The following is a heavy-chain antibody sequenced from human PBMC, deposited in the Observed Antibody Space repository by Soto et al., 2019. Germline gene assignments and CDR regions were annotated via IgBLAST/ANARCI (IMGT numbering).Heavy chain of an antibody. V-gene: IGHV4-30-4*01. Sequence: PSETLSLTCTVSGGSISSGDYYWSWIRQPPGKGLEWIGYIYYSGSTYYNPSLKSRVTISVDTSKNQFSLKLSSVTAADTAVYYCARRLGYCSGGSCYLPHDNWFDPWGQGTLVTVSS. CDR1: GGSISSGDYY. CDR3: ARRLGYCSGGSCYLPHDNWFDP. J-gene: IGHJ5*02. CDR2: IYYSGST. D-gene: IGHD2-15*01.